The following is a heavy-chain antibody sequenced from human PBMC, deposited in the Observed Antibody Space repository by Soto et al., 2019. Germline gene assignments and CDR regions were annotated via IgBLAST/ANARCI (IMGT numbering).Heavy chain of an antibody. V-gene: IGHV1-69*02. D-gene: IGHD5-18*01. J-gene: IGHJ4*02. CDR2: IIPILGIA. CDR3: ARVKDVGYTGY. CDR1: GGTFSSYT. Sequence: QVQLVQSGAEVKKPGSSVKVSCKASGGTFSSYTISWVRQAPGQGLEWMGRIIPILGIANYAQKFQGRVTITADKSTSTAYMELSSLRSEDTAVYYCARVKDVGYTGYWGQGTLVTVSS.